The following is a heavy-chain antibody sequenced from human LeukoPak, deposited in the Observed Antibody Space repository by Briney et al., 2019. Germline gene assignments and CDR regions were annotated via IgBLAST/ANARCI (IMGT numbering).Heavy chain of an antibody. CDR2: IYTSGST. D-gene: IGHD5-24*01. V-gene: IGHV4-61*02. Sequence: PSETLSLTCTVSGGSISSGSYYWSWIRQPAGKGLEWIGRIYTSGSTNYNPSLKSRVTISVDTSKNQFSLKLSSVTAADTAVYYCARAAGPMAIFDYWGQGTLVTVSS. J-gene: IGHJ4*02. CDR1: GGSISSGSYY. CDR3: ARAAGPMAIFDY.